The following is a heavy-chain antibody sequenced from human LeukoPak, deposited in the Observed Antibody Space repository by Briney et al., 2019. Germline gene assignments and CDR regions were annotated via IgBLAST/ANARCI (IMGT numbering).Heavy chain of an antibody. CDR3: ARQEMATIGGAFDI. V-gene: IGHV4-34*01. D-gene: IGHD5-24*01. CDR1: GDSFSGYH. CDR2: INQSGST. J-gene: IGHJ3*02. Sequence: SETLSLTCAVYGDSFSGYHWSWIRQPPGKGLEWIGEINQSGSTNYNPSLNSRVTMSVDTSKNQFSLKLSSVTAADTAVYYCARQEMATIGGAFDIWGQGTMVTVSS.